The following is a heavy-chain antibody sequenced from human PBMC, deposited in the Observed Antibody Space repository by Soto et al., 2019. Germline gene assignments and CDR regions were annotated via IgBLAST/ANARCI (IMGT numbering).Heavy chain of an antibody. CDR3: TTVPSRYYWNDDWDH. V-gene: IGHV3-15*07. CDR2: IKSKTDGGTT. Sequence: GGSLRLSCAASGFTFSNAWMNWVRQAPGKGLEWVGRIKSKTDGGTTDYAAPVKGRFTISRDDSQNTLYLQMNSLKIEDTAVYYCTTVPSRYYWNDDWDHWGRGALVTVSS. CDR1: GFTFSNAW. D-gene: IGHD1-1*01. J-gene: IGHJ4*02.